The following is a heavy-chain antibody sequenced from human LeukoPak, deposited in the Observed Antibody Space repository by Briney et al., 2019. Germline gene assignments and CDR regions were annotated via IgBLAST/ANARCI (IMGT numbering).Heavy chain of an antibody. CDR2: INPNSGGT. V-gene: IGHV1-2*02. Sequence: ASVKVSCKASGYTFTGYYMHWVRQAPGQGLEWMGWINPNSGGTNYAQKFQGRVTMTRDTSISTAYMELSRLRSDDTAVYYCARVDYYDSSNFDYWGQGTLVTLSS. CDR3: ARVDYYDSSNFDY. J-gene: IGHJ4*02. D-gene: IGHD3-22*01. CDR1: GYTFTGYY.